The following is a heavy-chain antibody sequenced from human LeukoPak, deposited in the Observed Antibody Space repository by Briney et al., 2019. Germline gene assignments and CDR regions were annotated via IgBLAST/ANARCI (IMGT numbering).Heavy chain of an antibody. CDR1: GGSISSSSYY. CDR3: ARVAGAPFDY. Sequence: SETLSLTCTVSGGSISSSSYYWGWIRQPPGKGLEWIGNIYYSGSTYYNPSLESRVTVLVDTSKNQFSLKLSSVTAADTAVYFCARVAGAPFDYWGQGTLVTVSS. V-gene: IGHV4-39*07. CDR2: IYYSGST. J-gene: IGHJ4*02. D-gene: IGHD1-26*01.